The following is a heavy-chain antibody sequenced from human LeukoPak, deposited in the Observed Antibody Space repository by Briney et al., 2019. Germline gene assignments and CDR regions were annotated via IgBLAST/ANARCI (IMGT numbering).Heavy chain of an antibody. CDR2: ISSSSSYI. CDR1: GFTFSNYD. V-gene: IGHV3-21*01. Sequence: PGGSLRLSCAASGFTFSNYDMHWVRQAPGKGLEWVSAISSSSSYIYYADPIKGRFTISRDNAENSLYLQMNSLRAVDTAVYFCARGEEKATITALDSWGQGTLVIVSS. J-gene: IGHJ4*02. CDR3: ARGEEKATITALDS. D-gene: IGHD5-24*01.